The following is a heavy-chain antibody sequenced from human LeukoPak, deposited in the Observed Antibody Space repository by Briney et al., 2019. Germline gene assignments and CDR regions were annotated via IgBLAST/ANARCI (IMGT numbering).Heavy chain of an antibody. D-gene: IGHD3-10*01. Sequence: PSETLSLTCTVSGGSISSSSYYWGWIRQPPGKGLEWIGSIYFSGRTYYNMSLKSRVTISIDTPKNQFSLKVNSVTAADTAVYYCARDNPYGSGTDYWGQGTLVTVSS. CDR3: ARDNPYGSGTDY. V-gene: IGHV4-39*07. CDR2: IYFSGRT. J-gene: IGHJ4*02. CDR1: GGSISSSSYY.